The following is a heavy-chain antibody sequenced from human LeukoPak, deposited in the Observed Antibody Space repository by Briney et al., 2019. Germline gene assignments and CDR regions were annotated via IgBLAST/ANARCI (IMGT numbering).Heavy chain of an antibody. Sequence: PSETLSLTCTVSGGSISSYYWSWIRQPPGKGLEWIGYIYHSGSTYYNPSLKSRVTISVDRSKNQFSLKLSSVTAADTAVYYCAREERYSGYDGVWNAFDIWGQGTMVTVSS. CDR2: IYHSGST. J-gene: IGHJ3*02. CDR1: GGSISSYY. D-gene: IGHD5-12*01. CDR3: AREERYSGYDGVWNAFDI. V-gene: IGHV4-59*12.